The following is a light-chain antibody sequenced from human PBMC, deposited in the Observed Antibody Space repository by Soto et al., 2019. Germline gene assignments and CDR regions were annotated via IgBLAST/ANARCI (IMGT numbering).Light chain of an antibody. CDR3: SSYTTSNTRQIV. Sequence: QPVLTRLDSVYCSSRHALTITYTGTSSDVCGYNYVPWYQQHPGKAPKFMIYDVSNRPSGVSNRFSGSKSGNTASLTISGLQAEDEADYYCSSYTTSNTRQIVFGTGTKVTVL. CDR1: SSDVCGYNY. J-gene: IGLJ1*01. V-gene: IGLV2-14*01. CDR2: DVS.